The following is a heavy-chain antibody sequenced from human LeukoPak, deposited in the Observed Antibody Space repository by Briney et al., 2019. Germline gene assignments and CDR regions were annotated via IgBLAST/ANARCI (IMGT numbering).Heavy chain of an antibody. CDR1: GFTFSSYA. CDR3: ARGDRGIAAAGTIDY. Sequence: PGGSLRLSCAASGFTFSSYATHWVRQAPGKGLEWVAVISYDGSNKYYADSVKGRFTISRDNSKNTLYLQRNSLRAEDTAVYYCARGDRGIAAAGTIDYWGQGTLVTVSS. CDR2: ISYDGSNK. D-gene: IGHD6-13*01. V-gene: IGHV3-30-3*01. J-gene: IGHJ4*02.